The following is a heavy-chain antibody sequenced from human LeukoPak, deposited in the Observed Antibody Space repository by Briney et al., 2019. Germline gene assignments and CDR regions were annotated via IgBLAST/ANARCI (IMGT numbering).Heavy chain of an antibody. V-gene: IGHV1-69*13. CDR3: ARAAPHYDTLTGGESS. Sequence: ASVKVSCKASGGTFSSYAISWVRQAPGQGLEWMGGIIPIFGTANYAQKFQGRVTITADESTSTAYMELSSLRSEDTAVYYCARAAPHYDTLTGGESSWGQGTLVTVSS. CDR2: IIPIFGTA. D-gene: IGHD3-9*01. J-gene: IGHJ5*02. CDR1: GGTFSSYA.